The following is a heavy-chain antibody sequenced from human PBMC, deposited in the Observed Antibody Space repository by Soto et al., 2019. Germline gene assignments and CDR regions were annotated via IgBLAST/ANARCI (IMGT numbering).Heavy chain of an antibody. CDR3: ARVTTVTSFAS. V-gene: IGHV4-61*01. D-gene: IGHD4-4*01. Sequence: QVQLQESGPGLVKPSETLSLTCSVSGGSVSSGSHYWSWIRQPPGKGLEWIGYIYYSGSTNYNPSLKSRVIISVDTSKSQFSLNLSSVTAADTAVYYCARVTTVTSFASWGQGTLVTVSS. CDR2: IYYSGST. J-gene: IGHJ4*02. CDR1: GGSVSSGSHY.